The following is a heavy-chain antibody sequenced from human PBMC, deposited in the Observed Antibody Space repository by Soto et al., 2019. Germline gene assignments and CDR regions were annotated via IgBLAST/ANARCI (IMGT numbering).Heavy chain of an antibody. CDR3: ARKLSYDSSGPDY. D-gene: IGHD3-22*01. V-gene: IGHV1-18*04. J-gene: IGHJ4*02. Sequence: ASVKVSCKASGYTFTSYGISWVRQAPGQGLEWMGWISAYNGNTNYAQKLQGRVTMTRDTSISTAYMELSRLRPDDTAVYYCARKLSYDSSGPDYWGQGTLVTVSS. CDR2: ISAYNGNT. CDR1: GYTFTSYG.